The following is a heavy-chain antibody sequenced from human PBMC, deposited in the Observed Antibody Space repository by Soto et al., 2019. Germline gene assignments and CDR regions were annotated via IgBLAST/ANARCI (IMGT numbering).Heavy chain of an antibody. J-gene: IGHJ3*02. D-gene: IGHD2-15*01. CDR1: GFTFSSYS. Sequence: GGSLRLSCAASGFTFSSYSMNWVRQAPGKGLEWVSYISSSSSTIYYADSVKGRFTISRDNAKNSLYLQMNSLRDEDTAVYYCARGCSGGSCYFYDDAFDIWGQGTMVTVSS. V-gene: IGHV3-48*02. CDR2: ISSSSSTI. CDR3: ARGCSGGSCYFYDDAFDI.